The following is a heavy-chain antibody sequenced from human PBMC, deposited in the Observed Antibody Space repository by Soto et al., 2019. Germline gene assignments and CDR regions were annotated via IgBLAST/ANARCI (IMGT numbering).Heavy chain of an antibody. V-gene: IGHV3-7*01. Sequence: EVQLVESGGGLVQPGGSLRLSCVDSGFTFISYGMSWVRQAPVKGLEWVGKIKQDGSEENYVDSVKGRFTISRDNAKNSMYLQMNSLRVEDTAVYYCARIAASGRGWDVWGQGTTVVVSS. CDR1: GFTFISYG. CDR2: IKQDGSEE. J-gene: IGHJ6*02. D-gene: IGHD6-13*01. CDR3: ARIAASGRGWDV.